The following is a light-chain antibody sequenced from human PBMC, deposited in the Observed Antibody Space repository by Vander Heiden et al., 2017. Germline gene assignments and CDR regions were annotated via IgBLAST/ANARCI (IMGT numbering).Light chain of an antibody. CDR3: QSYDSSLSGLV. CDR1: SSNIGAGYD. CDR2: ENT. V-gene: IGLV1-40*01. Sequence: QSVLTQPPSVSGAPGQRVTIPCTGSSSNIGAGYDVHWYQQSPGTAPKLLIDENTNRPSGVPDRFSGSKSDTTASLAISVLQAGDEADYYCQSYDSSLSGLVFGGGTKLTVL. J-gene: IGLJ3*02.